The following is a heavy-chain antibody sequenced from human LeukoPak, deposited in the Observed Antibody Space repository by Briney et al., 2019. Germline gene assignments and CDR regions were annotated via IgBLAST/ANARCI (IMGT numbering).Heavy chain of an antibody. CDR3: AKVYGAVAVGGN. CDR1: XFTFSSYA. D-gene: IGHD6-13*01. J-gene: IGHJ4*02. CDR2: ISGSGGST. V-gene: IGHV3-23*01. Sequence: ASXFTFSSYAMSWVRQXPGKGLXXXSAISGSGGSTYYADSVKGRFTISRDNSKNTLYLQMNSLRAEDTAVYYCAKVYGAVAVGGNWGQGTLVTVSS.